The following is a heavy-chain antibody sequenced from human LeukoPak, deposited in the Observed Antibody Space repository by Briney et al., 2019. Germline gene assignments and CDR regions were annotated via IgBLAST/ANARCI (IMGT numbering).Heavy chain of an antibody. Sequence: PGGSLRLSCAAPGFTFSSNRMNWVRQAPGKGLEWVSCISSRSSTIYYADSVKGRFTISRDNATNSLYLQMNSLRAEDTAVYYCASGAGSGRNHFDYWGQGTLVTVSS. J-gene: IGHJ4*02. CDR1: GFTFSSNR. V-gene: IGHV3-48*01. CDR2: ISSRSSTI. CDR3: ASGAGSGRNHFDY. D-gene: IGHD6-19*01.